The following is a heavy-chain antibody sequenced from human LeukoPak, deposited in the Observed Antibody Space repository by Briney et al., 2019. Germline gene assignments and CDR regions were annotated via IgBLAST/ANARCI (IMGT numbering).Heavy chain of an antibody. D-gene: IGHD5-12*01. CDR1: GFTFSSYA. J-gene: IGHJ4*02. CDR3: AQDGAWLRFDH. Sequence: GSLRLSCAASGFTFSSYAIYWVRQAPGKGLEWVSGISPGGDIKYYANSVKGRFVISRDNSKNTVYLQMNSLRVDDTARYYCAQDGAWLRFDHWGQGTLVTVSS. V-gene: IGHV3-23*01. CDR2: ISPGGDIK.